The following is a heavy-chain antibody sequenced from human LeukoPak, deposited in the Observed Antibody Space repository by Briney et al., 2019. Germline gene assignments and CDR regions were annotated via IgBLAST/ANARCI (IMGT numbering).Heavy chain of an antibody. CDR1: GGSISSY. Sequence: SETLSLTCTVSGGSISSYWSWIRQPAGKGPEWIGRIYGSGSTNYNPSLKSRVTMSLDTSKNQFSLKLSSVTAADTAVYYCARDSGTTGEVRFDPWGQGTLVTVSS. CDR3: ARDSGTTGEVRFDP. J-gene: IGHJ5*02. D-gene: IGHD3-10*01. V-gene: IGHV4-4*07. CDR2: IYGSGST.